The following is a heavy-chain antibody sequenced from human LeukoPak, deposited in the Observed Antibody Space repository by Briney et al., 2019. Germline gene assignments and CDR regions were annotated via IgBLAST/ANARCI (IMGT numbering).Heavy chain of an antibody. CDR1: GFTFSSYA. D-gene: IGHD3-22*01. V-gene: IGHV3-23*01. CDR3: AKGSYYDSSGSFYFDY. CDR2: ISGSGDNT. J-gene: IGHJ4*02. Sequence: PGGSLRLSCAASGFTFSSYAMSWVRQAPGKGLEWVSGISGSGDNTCYADSVKGRFTISRDNSKNTLYVQVNGLGTEDTAAYYCAKGSYYDSSGSFYFDYWGQGTLVTVSS.